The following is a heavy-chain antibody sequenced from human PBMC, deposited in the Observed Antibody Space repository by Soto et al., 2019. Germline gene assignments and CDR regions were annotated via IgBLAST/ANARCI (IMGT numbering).Heavy chain of an antibody. J-gene: IGHJ4*02. CDR2: IYWDDDK. V-gene: IGHV2-5*02. CDR1: GFSLTSPAVG. D-gene: IGHD6-19*01. Sequence: QITLKESGPTLVKPTQTLTLTCTFSGFSLTSPAVGVNWIRQPPGKALEWLALIYWDDDKQYSPSLKSRLTITKDTSKNQVVLTMTNMDPVDTDTYYCAHCSGWLSDYWGQGTLVTVSS. CDR3: AHCSGWLSDY.